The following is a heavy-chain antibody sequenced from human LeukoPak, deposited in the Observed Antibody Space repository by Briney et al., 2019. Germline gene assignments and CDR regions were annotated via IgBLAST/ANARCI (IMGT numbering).Heavy chain of an antibody. J-gene: IGHJ4*02. CDR1: GGTFSGYA. D-gene: IGHD3-16*01. CDR2: IIPIFGTA. V-gene: IGHV1-69*13. CDR3: AREGRPRGYFDY. Sequence: GASVKVSCKASGGTFSGYATSWVRQAPGQGLEWMGGIIPIFGTANYAQKFQGRVTITADESTSTAYMELSSLRSEDTAVYYCAREGRPRGYFDYWGQGTLVTVSS.